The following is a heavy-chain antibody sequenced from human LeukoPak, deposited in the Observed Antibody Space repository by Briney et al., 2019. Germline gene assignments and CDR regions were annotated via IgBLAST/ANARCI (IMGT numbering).Heavy chain of an antibody. J-gene: IGHJ4*02. CDR1: GGSISSGGYY. D-gene: IGHD2-21*02. V-gene: IGHV4-31*03. Sequence: SETLSLTCTVSGGSISSGGYYWSWIRQHPGKGLEWIGYIYYSGSTSYNPSLKSRLTISVDTSKNQFSLKLSSVTAADTAVYYCAREVTASGAVYFDYWGQGTLVTVSS. CDR2: IYYSGST. CDR3: AREVTASGAVYFDY.